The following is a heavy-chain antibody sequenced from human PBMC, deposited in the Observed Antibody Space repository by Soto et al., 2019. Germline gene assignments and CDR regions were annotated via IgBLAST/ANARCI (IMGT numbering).Heavy chain of an antibody. CDR1: GFTFSSYW. D-gene: IGHD3-3*01. Sequence: GGSLRLSCAASGFTFSSYWMHWVRQAPGKGLVWVSRINSDGSSTSYADSVKGRFTISRDNAKNTLYLQMNSLRAEDTAVYYCARAIFDDRNWFDPWGQGTLVTVSS. V-gene: IGHV3-74*01. J-gene: IGHJ5*02. CDR2: INSDGSST. CDR3: ARAIFDDRNWFDP.